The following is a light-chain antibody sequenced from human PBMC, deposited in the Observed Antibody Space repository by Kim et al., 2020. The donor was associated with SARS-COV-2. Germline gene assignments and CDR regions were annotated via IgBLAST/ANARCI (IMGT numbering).Light chain of an antibody. CDR3: QQYETTPYT. CDR1: QTLGRSY. J-gene: IGKJ2*01. CDR2: YPS. V-gene: IGKV3-20*01. Sequence: LSPGGRATFSCRASQTLGRSYLAWYQQKPGQAPRLLIYYPSSRATGIPDRFSGSGSGKDFTLTVSRLEPEDFAVYYCQQYETTPYTFGQGTKLKI.